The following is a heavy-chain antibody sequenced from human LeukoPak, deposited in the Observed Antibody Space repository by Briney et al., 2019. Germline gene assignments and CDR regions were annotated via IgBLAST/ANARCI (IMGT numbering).Heavy chain of an antibody. V-gene: IGHV1-69*05. D-gene: IGHD3-16*01. J-gene: IGHJ6*03. Sequence: SVKVSCKASGDTFSSYTISWVRQAPGQGLEWMGGIIPIFGTANYAQKFQGRVTITTDESTSTAYMELSSLRSEDTAVYYCARGSLGGYYYYYMDVWGKGTTVTVSS. CDR3: ARGSLGGYYYYYMDV. CDR1: GDTFSSYT. CDR2: IIPIFGTA.